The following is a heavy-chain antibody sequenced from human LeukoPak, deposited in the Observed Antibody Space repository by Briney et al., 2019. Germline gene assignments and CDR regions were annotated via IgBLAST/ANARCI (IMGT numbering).Heavy chain of an antibody. CDR3: SKGQGEGSSWQALDY. V-gene: IGHV3-23*01. D-gene: IGHD6-13*01. CDR1: GFTFSSYA. J-gene: IGHJ4*02. CDR2: ISGSGQST. Sequence: GGSLRLSCAASGFTFSSYAMSWVRQAPGKGLEWVSAISGSGQSTYYADSVKGRFTISRDNSKNTLYLQMNSLRAEDTAVYYCSKGQGEGSSWQALDYWGQGTLVTVSS.